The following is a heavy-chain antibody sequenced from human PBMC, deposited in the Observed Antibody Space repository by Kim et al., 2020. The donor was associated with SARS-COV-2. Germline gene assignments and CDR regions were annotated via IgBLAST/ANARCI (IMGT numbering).Heavy chain of an antibody. J-gene: IGHJ4*02. CDR3: ARQSLIAAAGTTTSFFDY. Sequence: GRFTISRDNAKNSLYLQMNSLRAEDTAVYYCARQSLIAAAGTTTSFFDYWGQGTLVTVSS. V-gene: IGHV3-11*06. D-gene: IGHD6-13*01.